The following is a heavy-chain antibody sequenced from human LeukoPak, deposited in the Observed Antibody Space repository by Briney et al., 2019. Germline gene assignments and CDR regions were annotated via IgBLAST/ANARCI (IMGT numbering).Heavy chain of an antibody. V-gene: IGHV3-30*03. CDR1: GFTFSSYG. CDR2: ISYDGSNK. CDR3: ARQTITDDYPYYYYYYYMDV. J-gene: IGHJ6*03. Sequence: GGSLRLSCAASGFTFSSYGMHWVRQAPGKGLEWVAVISYDGSNKYYADSVKGRFTISRDNSKNTLYLQMNSLRAEDTAVYYCARQTITDDYPYYYYYYYMDVWGKGTTVTVSS. D-gene: IGHD3-3*01.